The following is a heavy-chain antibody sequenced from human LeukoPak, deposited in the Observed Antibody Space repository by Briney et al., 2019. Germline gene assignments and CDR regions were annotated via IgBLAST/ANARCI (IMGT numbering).Heavy chain of an antibody. CDR3: ARYNYGRNDAFDI. J-gene: IGHJ3*02. CDR2: IYYSGST. CDR1: GYSISSSNW. V-gene: IGHV4-28*01. D-gene: IGHD1-20*01. Sequence: SDTLSLTCVVSGYSISSSNWWGWIRQPPGKGLEWIGYIYYSGSTYYNPSLKSRVTMSVDTSKNQFSLKLSSVTAGDTAVYYCARYNYGRNDAFDIWGQGTMVTVSS.